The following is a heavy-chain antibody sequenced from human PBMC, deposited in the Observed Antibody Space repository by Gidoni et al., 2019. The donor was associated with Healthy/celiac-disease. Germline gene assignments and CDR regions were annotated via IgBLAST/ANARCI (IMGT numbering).Heavy chain of an antibody. J-gene: IGHJ3*02. Sequence: EVQLVESGGGLVKPGRSLRLSCTASGFTFGDSAMSWFRQAPGKGLEWVGFIRSKAYGGTTEYAASVKGRFTISRDDSKSIAYLQMNSLKTEDTAVYYCTKGTLEMATKWGPSDAFDIWGQGTMVTVSS. CDR2: IRSKAYGGTT. CDR1: GFTFGDSA. V-gene: IGHV3-49*05. D-gene: IGHD5-12*01. CDR3: TKGTLEMATKWGPSDAFDI.